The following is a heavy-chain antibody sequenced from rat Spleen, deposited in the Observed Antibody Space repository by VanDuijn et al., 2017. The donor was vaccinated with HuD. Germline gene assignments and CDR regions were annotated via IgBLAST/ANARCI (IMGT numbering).Heavy chain of an antibody. CDR1: GFTFNNYW. D-gene: IGHD1-6*01. J-gene: IGHJ4*01. CDR3: TRAMYTTDYYYAKGYYVMDA. V-gene: IGHV5-31*01. Sequence: EVQLVESGGGLVQPGRSLKLSCVASGFTFNNYWMTWIRQAPGKGLEWVASITNASGRTYYPDSVKGRFTISRDNAKSTLYLQMNSLRSEDTATYYCTRAMYTTDYYYAKGYYVMDAWGQGASVAVSS. CDR2: ITNASGRT.